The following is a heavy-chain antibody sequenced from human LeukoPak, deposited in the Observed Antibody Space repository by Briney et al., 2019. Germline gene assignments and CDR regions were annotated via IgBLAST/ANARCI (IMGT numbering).Heavy chain of an antibody. J-gene: IGHJ6*03. CDR1: GFTFSSYW. CDR3: ARNGGPSYYYYYMDV. V-gene: IGHV3-74*01. CDR2: ISSDGYSI. Sequence: GGSLRLSCAASGFTFSSYWMHWVRQAPGKGLVWLSRISSDGYSISYANSVKGRFTISRDNSKNSLYLQMNILRAEDTAVYYCARNGGPSYYYYYMDVWGKGTTVTVSS.